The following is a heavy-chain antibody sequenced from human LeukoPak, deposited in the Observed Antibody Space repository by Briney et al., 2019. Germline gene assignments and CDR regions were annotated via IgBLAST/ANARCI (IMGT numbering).Heavy chain of an antibody. CDR1: GYTFTSYG. Sequence: ASVKVSCKASGYTFTSYGISWVRQAPGQGLEWMGWISAYNGNTNYAQKLQGRVTMTTDTSTSTAYMELRSLRSDVTAVYYCARGRYCSSTSCYRRAFDIWGQGTMVTVSS. CDR2: ISAYNGNT. J-gene: IGHJ3*02. CDR3: ARGRYCSSTSCYRRAFDI. V-gene: IGHV1-18*01. D-gene: IGHD2-2*01.